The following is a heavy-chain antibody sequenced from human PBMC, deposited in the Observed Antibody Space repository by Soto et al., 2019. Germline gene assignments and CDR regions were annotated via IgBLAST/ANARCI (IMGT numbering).Heavy chain of an antibody. D-gene: IGHD6-6*01. J-gene: IGHJ6*02. CDR1: GFTFSSYG. CDR2: ISYDGSNK. V-gene: IGHV3-30*18. Sequence: QVQLVESGGGVVQPGRSLRLCCAASGFTFSSYGMHWVRQAPGKGLEWVAVISYDGSNKYYADSVKGRFTISRDNSKNTLYLQMNSLRAEDTAVYYCAKDSSSGGMDVWGQGTTVTVSS. CDR3: AKDSSSGGMDV.